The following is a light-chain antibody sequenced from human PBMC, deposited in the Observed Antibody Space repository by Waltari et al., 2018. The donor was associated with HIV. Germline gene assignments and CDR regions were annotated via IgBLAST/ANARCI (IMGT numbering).Light chain of an antibody. Sequence: QSALTQPASVSGSPGQSITISCPGPSSAVGTYNLVPWYQQHPGKAPKLMIYEVSKRPSGVSNRFSGSKSGNTASLTISGLQAEDEADYYCCSYAGSSTLVFGGGTKLTVL. CDR1: SSAVGTYNL. V-gene: IGLV2-23*02. CDR3: CSYAGSSTLV. CDR2: EVS. J-gene: IGLJ2*01.